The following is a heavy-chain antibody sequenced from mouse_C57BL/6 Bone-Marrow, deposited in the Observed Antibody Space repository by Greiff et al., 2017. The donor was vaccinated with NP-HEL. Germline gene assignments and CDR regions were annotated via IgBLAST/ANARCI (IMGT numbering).Heavy chain of an antibody. V-gene: IGHV5-17*01. CDR2: ISSGSSTI. CDR3: ARSLTTVVASYWYFDV. D-gene: IGHD1-1*01. J-gene: IGHJ1*03. CDR1: GFTFSDYG. Sequence: EVMLVESGGGLVKPGGSLKLSCAASGFTFSDYGMHWVRQAPEKGLEWVAYISSGSSTIYYADTVKGRFTISRDNAKNTLFLQMTSLRSEDTAMYYCARSLTTVVASYWYFDVWGTGTTVTVSS.